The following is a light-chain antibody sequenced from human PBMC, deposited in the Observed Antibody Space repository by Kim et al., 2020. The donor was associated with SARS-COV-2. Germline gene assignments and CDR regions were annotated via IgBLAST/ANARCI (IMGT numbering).Light chain of an antibody. V-gene: IGKV3-15*01. CDR2: GTS. CDR1: QCVRDN. CDR3: QHYNNWPPYT. J-gene: IGKJ2*01. Sequence: GAPGESVPLSGTASQCVRDNLALYQQKPGQPPRLVIYGTSTMATGIPPRFSGSGSGTDFTLTISSLQSEDFAVYYCQHYNNWPPYTFGRGTKLEI.